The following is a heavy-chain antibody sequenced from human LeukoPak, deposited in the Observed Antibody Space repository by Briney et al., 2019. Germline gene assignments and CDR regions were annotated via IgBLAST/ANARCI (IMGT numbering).Heavy chain of an antibody. V-gene: IGHV3-7*01. CDR1: GFTFSSYW. CDR3: AKDYGDYVSMVN. D-gene: IGHD4-17*01. J-gene: IGHJ4*02. CDR2: IKQDGSEK. Sequence: GGSLRLSCAASGFTFSSYWMSWVRQAPGKGLEWVANIKQDGSEKYYVDSVKGRFTISRDNAKNSLYLRMNSLRAEDTAVYYCAKDYGDYVSMVNWGQGTLVTVSS.